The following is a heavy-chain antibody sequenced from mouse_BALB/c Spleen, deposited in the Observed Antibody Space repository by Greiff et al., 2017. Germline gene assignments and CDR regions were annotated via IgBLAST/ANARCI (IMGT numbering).Heavy chain of an antibody. Sequence: EVQLVESGGGLVKPGGSLKLSCAASGFTFSDYYMYWVRQTPEKRLEWVATISDGGSYTYYPDSVKGRFTISRDNAKNNLYLQMSSLKSEDTAMYYCARLRRGDYAMDYGGQGTSVTVSS. CDR3: ARLRRGDYAMDY. CDR2: ISDGGSYT. D-gene: IGHD2-12*01. CDR1: GFTFSDYY. J-gene: IGHJ4*01. V-gene: IGHV5-4*02.